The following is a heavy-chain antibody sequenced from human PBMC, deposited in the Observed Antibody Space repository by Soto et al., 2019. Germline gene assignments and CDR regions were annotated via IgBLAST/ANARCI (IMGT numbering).Heavy chain of an antibody. V-gene: IGHV1-69*02. J-gene: IGHJ6*02. D-gene: IGHD3-10*01. CDR1: GGTFSSYT. CDR3: ARAGFRYYYGMDV. CDR2: IIPILGIA. Sequence: GASVKVSCKASGGTFSSYTISWVRQAPGQGLEWMGRIIPILGIANYAQKFQGRVTITADKSTSTAYMELSSLRSEDTAVYYCARAGFRYYYGMDVWGQGTTVTVSS.